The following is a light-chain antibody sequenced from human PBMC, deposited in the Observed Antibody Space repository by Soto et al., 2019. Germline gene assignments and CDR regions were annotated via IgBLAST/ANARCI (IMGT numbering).Light chain of an antibody. J-gene: IGLJ2*01. CDR3: SSYAIICTRV. Sequence: QSVLTQPASVSGSPGQSITISCTGTSSDVGGYNYVSWYQQHPGKAPKLMIYDVSNRPSGVSNRFSGSKSGNTASLTISGLQADDEAEYHCSSYAIICTRVFGGGTKLTVL. CDR1: SSDVGGYNY. CDR2: DVS. V-gene: IGLV2-14*03.